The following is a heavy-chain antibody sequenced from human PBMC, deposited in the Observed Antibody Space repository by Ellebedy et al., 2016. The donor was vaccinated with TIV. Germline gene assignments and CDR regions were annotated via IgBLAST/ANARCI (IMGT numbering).Heavy chain of an antibody. J-gene: IGHJ6*02. CDR1: GFTFSNYW. Sequence: GESLKISCAASGFTFSNYWMTWVRQAPGQGLEWVANIKQDGSEIYYVDSVKGRFTISRDNSKNTLYLQMNSLRAEETAVYYCAREQFSQYYDFWSGYYTASDYYYGMDVWGQGTTVTVSS. D-gene: IGHD3-3*01. CDR3: AREQFSQYYDFWSGYYTASDYYYGMDV. CDR2: IKQDGSEI. V-gene: IGHV3-7*01.